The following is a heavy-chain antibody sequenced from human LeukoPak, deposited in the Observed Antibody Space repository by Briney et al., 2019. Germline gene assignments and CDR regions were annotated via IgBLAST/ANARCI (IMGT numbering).Heavy chain of an antibody. CDR2: IRYDGSNK. CDR3: AKDLPGIVVVPAAPFDY. CDR1: GFTFSSYG. J-gene: IGHJ4*02. D-gene: IGHD2-2*01. Sequence: GGSLRLSCAASGFTFSSYGMHWVRQAPGKGLEWVAFIRYDGSNKYYADSVKGRFTISRDNSKNTLYLQMNSLRAEDTAVYYCAKDLPGIVVVPAAPFDYWGQGTLVTVSS. V-gene: IGHV3-30*02.